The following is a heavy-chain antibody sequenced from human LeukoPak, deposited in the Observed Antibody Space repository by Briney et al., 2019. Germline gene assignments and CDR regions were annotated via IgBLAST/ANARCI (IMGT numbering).Heavy chain of an antibody. Sequence: GGSLRLSCAASGFTFSSYWMSWVRQAPGKGLEWVANIKPDGSEKYYGDSVKGRFTISRDTSKNALYLQMNSLRAEDTAVYYCAISGLGFGEFRGLDYWGQGTLVTVSS. V-gene: IGHV3-7*05. CDR2: IKPDGSEK. CDR3: AISGLGFGEFRGLDY. CDR1: GFTFSSYW. D-gene: IGHD3-10*01. J-gene: IGHJ4*02.